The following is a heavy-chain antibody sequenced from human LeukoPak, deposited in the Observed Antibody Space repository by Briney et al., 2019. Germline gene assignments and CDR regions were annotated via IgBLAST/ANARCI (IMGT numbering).Heavy chain of an antibody. J-gene: IGHJ6*04. Sequence: SETLSLTCTVSGGSISSGGYYWSWIRQHPGKGLEWMGYIYYSGSTHYNPSLKSRVTISVDTSRNQFSLKLSSVTAANTAVYYCARDRASALGYCSGGSCYHYYYGMDVWGKGTTVTVSS. CDR2: IYYSGST. CDR3: ARDRASALGYCSGGSCYHYYYGMDV. D-gene: IGHD2-15*01. CDR1: GGSISSGGYY. V-gene: IGHV4-31*03.